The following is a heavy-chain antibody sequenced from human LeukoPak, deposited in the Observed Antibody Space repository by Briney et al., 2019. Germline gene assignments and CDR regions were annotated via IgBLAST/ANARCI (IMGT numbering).Heavy chain of an antibody. CDR3: ARDIVMVTYWFDP. J-gene: IGHJ5*02. V-gene: IGHV1-2*02. CDR2: LNPNSGGT. CDR1: GYTFTAYY. Sequence: ASVKVSCKASGYTFTAYYMHWVRQAPGRGLEWMGWLNPNSGGTNYAQKFQGRVTMTRDTSISTAYMELSRLRSDDTAVYYCARDIVMVTYWFDPWGQGTLVTVSS. D-gene: IGHD5-18*01.